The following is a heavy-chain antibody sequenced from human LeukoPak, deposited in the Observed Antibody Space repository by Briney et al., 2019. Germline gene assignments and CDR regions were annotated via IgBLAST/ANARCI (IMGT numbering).Heavy chain of an antibody. CDR3: ARFHYDFWSGYYYYYMDV. J-gene: IGHJ6*03. D-gene: IGHD3-3*01. V-gene: IGHV1-18*01. Sequence: ASVKVSCKASGYTFTSYGISWVRQAPGQGLEWMGWISAYNGNTNYAQKLQGRVTMTTDTSTSTAYMELRSLRSDDTAVYYCARFHYDFWSGYYYYYMDVWGKGTTVTVSS. CDR2: ISAYNGNT. CDR1: GYTFTSYG.